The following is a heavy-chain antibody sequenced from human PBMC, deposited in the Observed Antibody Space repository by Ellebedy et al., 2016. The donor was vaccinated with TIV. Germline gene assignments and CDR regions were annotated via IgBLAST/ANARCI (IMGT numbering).Heavy chain of an antibody. Sequence: AASVKVSCKASGGTFSSYAISWVRQVPGQGLEWMGGIIPIFGTANYAQKFQGRVTITADESTSTAYMELSSLRSEDTAVYYCARRTDCSGGSCYSHWGQGTLVTVSS. V-gene: IGHV1-69*13. CDR2: IIPIFGTA. CDR3: ARRTDCSGGSCYSH. CDR1: GGTFSSYA. J-gene: IGHJ4*02. D-gene: IGHD2-15*01.